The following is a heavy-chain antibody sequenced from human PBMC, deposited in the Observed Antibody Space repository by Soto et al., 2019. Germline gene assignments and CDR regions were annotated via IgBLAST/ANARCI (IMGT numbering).Heavy chain of an antibody. CDR2: ISWNSASI. CDR1: GFTFDDYA. Sequence: GGSLRLSCAASGFTFDDYAMHWVRQVPGKGLEWVSGISWNSASIGYADSVKGRFTTSRDNAKNSLYLEMNSLRTEDTALYYCVKDWGHDFWTVYFNFWGQGTTGTVSS. D-gene: IGHD3-3*01. CDR3: VKDWGHDFWTVYFNF. V-gene: IGHV3-9*01. J-gene: IGHJ4*02.